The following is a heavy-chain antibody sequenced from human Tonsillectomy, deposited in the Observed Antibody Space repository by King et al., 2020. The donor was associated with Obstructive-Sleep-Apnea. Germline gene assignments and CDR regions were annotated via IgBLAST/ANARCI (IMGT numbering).Heavy chain of an antibody. J-gene: IGHJ4*02. V-gene: IGHV3-66*01. CDR3: ERGLGYSYGYSFDY. CDR2: LCSGGAT. D-gene: IGHD5-18*01. CDR1: GFTVSSTY. Sequence: VQLVESGGGLVQPGGSLRLSCAVSGFTVSSTYMSCVRQAPGKGLECVTTLCSGGATDYANSVKGRFTISSDTSKNTLYLQMNSLRAEDTAVYFCERGLGYSYGYSFDYWGQGTLVTVSS.